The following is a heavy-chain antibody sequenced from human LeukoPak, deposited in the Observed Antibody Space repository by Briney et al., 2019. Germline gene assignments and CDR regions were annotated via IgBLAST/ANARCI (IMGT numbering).Heavy chain of an antibody. CDR1: GFTFSNYA. Sequence: QTGGSLRLSCAASGFTFSNYAMTWVRQAPGKGLEWLSTISGSGDRTFYADSVKGRSTISRDNSKNTVYLQTNRLRAEDSAVYCCAKDATPYYWGQGTLVTVSS. V-gene: IGHV3-23*01. D-gene: IGHD2-15*01. CDR2: ISGSGDRT. CDR3: AKDATPYY. J-gene: IGHJ4*02.